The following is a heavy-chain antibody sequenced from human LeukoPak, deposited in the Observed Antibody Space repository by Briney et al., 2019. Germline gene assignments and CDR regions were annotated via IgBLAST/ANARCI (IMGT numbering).Heavy chain of an antibody. Sequence: SLRLSCAASGFTFDDYAMHWVRQAPGKGLEWVSGISWNSGSIGYADSVKGRFTIPRDNAKNSLYLQMNSLRAEDTALYYCAKAPSGIAVAGYFDYWGQGTLVTVSS. D-gene: IGHD6-19*01. CDR2: ISWNSGSI. J-gene: IGHJ4*02. V-gene: IGHV3-9*01. CDR1: GFTFDDYA. CDR3: AKAPSGIAVAGYFDY.